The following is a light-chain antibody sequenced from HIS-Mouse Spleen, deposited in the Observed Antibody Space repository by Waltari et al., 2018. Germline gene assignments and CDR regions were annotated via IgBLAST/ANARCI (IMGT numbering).Light chain of an antibody. CDR2: EGS. V-gene: IGLV2-23*03. Sequence: QSVLTQPPSASGTPGQRVTISCTGTSSDVGSYNLVSWYQQHPGKAPKLMIYEGSKRPSGVSNRFSGSKSGNTASLTISGLQAEDEADYYCCSYAGSSTFEVFGGGTKLTVL. J-gene: IGLJ2*01. CDR3: CSYAGSSTFEV. CDR1: SSDVGSYNL.